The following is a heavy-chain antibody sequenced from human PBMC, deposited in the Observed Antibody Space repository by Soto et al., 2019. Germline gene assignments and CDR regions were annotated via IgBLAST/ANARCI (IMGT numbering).Heavy chain of an antibody. D-gene: IGHD6-19*01. CDR3: HIAVTDMPYYYGMDV. J-gene: IGHJ6*02. CDR2: ISGSGGST. Sequence: PGGSLRLSCAASGFTFSSYAMSWVRQAPGKGLEWVSAISGSGGSTYYADSVKGRFTVSRDNSKKTLYLQMNSLRTEDTAVYYCHIAVTDMPYYYGMDVWGQGTTVTVSS. V-gene: IGHV3-23*01. CDR1: GFTFSSYA.